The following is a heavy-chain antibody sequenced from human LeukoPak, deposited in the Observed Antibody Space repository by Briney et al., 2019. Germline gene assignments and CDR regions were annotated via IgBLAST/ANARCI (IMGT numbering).Heavy chain of an antibody. J-gene: IGHJ4*02. CDR2: INHSGST. CDR1: GGSFSGYY. CDR3: ARVLGSGWYGLIDY. Sequence: PSETLSLTCAVYGGSFSGYYWSWIRQPPGKGLEWIGEINHSGSTNYNPSLKCRVTISVDTSKNQFSLKLSSVTAADTAVYYCARVLGSGWYGLIDYWGQGTLVTVSS. D-gene: IGHD6-19*01. V-gene: IGHV4-34*01.